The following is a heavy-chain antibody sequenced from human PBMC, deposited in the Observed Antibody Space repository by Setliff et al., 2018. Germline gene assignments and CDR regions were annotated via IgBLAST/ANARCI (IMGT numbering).Heavy chain of an antibody. D-gene: IGHD6-6*01. CDR2: ISPDGTIT. CDR3: ARALPSIHIDY. Sequence: PGGSLRLSCTVYGFSFSKYWMYWVRQVPGKGLVWVSRISPDGTITNYADSVKGRFTISRDNAKSTLYLQMSSLRGEDTAVYFCARALPSIHIDYWGQGTLVTVSS. J-gene: IGHJ4*02. V-gene: IGHV3-74*01. CDR1: GFSFSKYW.